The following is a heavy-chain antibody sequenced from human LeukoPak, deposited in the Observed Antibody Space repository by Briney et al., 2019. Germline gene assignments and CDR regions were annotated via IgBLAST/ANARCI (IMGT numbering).Heavy chain of an antibody. D-gene: IGHD1-14*01. J-gene: IGHJ4*02. CDR1: GFTFSSYG. V-gene: IGHV3-30*02. Sequence: PGGSLRLSCAASGFTFSSYGMHWVRQAPGKGLEWVAFIRYDGSNKYYADSVKGRFTISRDNSKNTLYLQMNSLRAEDTAVYYCAKDPGFGPEHKQEAGSYFDYWGQGTLVTVSS. CDR2: IRYDGSNK. CDR3: AKDPGFGPEHKQEAGSYFDY.